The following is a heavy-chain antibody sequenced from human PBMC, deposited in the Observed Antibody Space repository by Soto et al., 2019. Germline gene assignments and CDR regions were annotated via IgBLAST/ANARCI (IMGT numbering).Heavy chain of an antibody. D-gene: IGHD3-10*01. CDR1: GSTFIGYY. J-gene: IGHJ6*02. CDR2: INPNSGGT. Sequence: ASVKVSCKASGSTFIGYYIHWVRQGPGQGLEWMGWINPNSGGTNYAQRFQGWFTMTRDRSISTAYMELSRLKSDDTAVYYCARVGGGLASLGYYGMDVWGQGTTVTVSS. V-gene: IGHV1-2*04. CDR3: ARVGGGLASLGYYGMDV.